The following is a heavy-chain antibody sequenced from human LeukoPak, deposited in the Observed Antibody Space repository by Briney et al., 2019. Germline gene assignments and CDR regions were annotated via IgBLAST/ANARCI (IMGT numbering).Heavy chain of an antibody. CDR2: FDLEDGET. Sequence: ASVKVSCKVSGYTLTELSMHWVRQAPGKGLEWMGGFDLEDGETIYAQRFQGRVTMTEDTSTDTAYMELSSLRSEDTAVYYCATVKGQPVQYNYYGMDVWGQGTTVTVSS. J-gene: IGHJ6*02. CDR3: ATVKGQPVQYNYYGMDV. V-gene: IGHV1-24*01. D-gene: IGHD6-6*01. CDR1: GYTLTELS.